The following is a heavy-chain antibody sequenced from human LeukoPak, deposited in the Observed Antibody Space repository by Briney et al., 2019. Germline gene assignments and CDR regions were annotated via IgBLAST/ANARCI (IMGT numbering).Heavy chain of an antibody. CDR2: ISSSGSTI. J-gene: IGHJ5*02. CDR1: GFTFSDYD. Sequence: GGSLGLSCAAAGFTFSDYDMSWIRQAPGKGLEWVSYISSSGSTIYYADSVKGRFTISRDKAKNSLYLQMNSLRAEDTAVYYSAIIEEYQLLWAHPWGRGTVVTVSS. CDR3: AIIEEYQLLWAHP. V-gene: IGHV3-11*01. D-gene: IGHD2-2*01.